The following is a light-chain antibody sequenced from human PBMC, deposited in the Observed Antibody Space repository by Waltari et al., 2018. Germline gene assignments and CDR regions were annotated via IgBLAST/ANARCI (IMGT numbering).Light chain of an antibody. J-gene: IGLJ2*01. Sequence: SYDLIQPPSVSVSPGQPATITCSGDDLGNNYDYWYQQKSGQSPMLVIYQDSNRPSGIPERFSGSNSENTATLTIRGTQAWDEGDCDCQTWDTNTGGFGGGTKLTVL. CDR3: QTWDTNTGG. CDR2: QDS. CDR1: DLGNNY. V-gene: IGLV3-1*01.